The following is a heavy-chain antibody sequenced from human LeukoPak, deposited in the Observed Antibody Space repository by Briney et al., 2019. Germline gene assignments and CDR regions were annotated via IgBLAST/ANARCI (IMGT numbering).Heavy chain of an antibody. CDR3: AKSYGYGYDY. V-gene: IGHV3-30*02. J-gene: IGHJ4*02. D-gene: IGHD5-18*01. CDR1: GFTFSTYG. CDR2: IWYDGSNK. Sequence: GGSLRLSCVASGFTFSTYGMHWFRQAPGKGLEGVAFIWYDGSNKYYADSVKGRFNISRDNSKNTLSLQMNSLRPEDTAMYYCAKSYGYGYDYWGQGALVTVSS.